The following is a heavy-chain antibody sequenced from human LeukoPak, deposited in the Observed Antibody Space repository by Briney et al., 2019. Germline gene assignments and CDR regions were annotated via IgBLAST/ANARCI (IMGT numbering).Heavy chain of an antibody. Sequence: SVKVSCKASGYTFTGYYMHWVRQAPGQGLEWMGRIIPILGIANYAQKFQGRVTITADKSTSTAYMELSSLRSEDTAVYYCARVDRAASQWLPAYFDYWGQGTLVTVSS. CDR3: ARVDRAASQWLPAYFDY. J-gene: IGHJ4*02. CDR1: GYTFTGYY. D-gene: IGHD6-19*01. CDR2: IIPILGIA. V-gene: IGHV1-69*04.